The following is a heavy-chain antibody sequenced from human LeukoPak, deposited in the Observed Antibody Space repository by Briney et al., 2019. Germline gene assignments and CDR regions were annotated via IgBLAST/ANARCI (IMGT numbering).Heavy chain of an antibody. CDR1: GFTFSSHS. CDR3: AKVGTGNQYGSGDFDL. V-gene: IGHV3-21*01. J-gene: IGHJ4*02. CDR2: ISSSSTYT. D-gene: IGHD3-10*01. Sequence: GGSLRLSCAASGFTFSSHSMNWVRQAPGKGLECVSAISSSSTYTKYADSVKVRFTISRDNAKTSVYLKMDSLRAEDTAVYYCAKVGTGNQYGSGDFDLWGQGILVTVSS.